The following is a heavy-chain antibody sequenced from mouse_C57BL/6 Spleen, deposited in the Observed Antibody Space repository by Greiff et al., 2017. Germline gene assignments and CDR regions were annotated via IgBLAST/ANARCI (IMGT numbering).Heavy chain of an antibody. Sequence: EVQVVESGGGLVKPGGSLKLSCAASGFTFSDSGMHWVRQAPEKGLEWVAYMSSGSSTIYYADTVKGRFTISRDNAKNTLFLQMTRLSSEDTAMYCCERGGLPYYYAMDYWGQGTSVTVSS. J-gene: IGHJ4*01. V-gene: IGHV5-17*01. CDR1: GFTFSDSG. CDR3: ERGGLPYYYAMDY. D-gene: IGHD2-4*01. CDR2: MSSGSSTI.